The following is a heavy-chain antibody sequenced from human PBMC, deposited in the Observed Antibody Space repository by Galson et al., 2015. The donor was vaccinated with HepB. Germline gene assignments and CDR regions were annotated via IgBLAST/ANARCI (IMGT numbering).Heavy chain of an antibody. J-gene: IGHJ4*02. V-gene: IGHV3-30*18. D-gene: IGHD4-23*01. Sequence: SLRLSCAASGFTFSSYGMHWVRQAPGKGLEWVAVISYDGSNKYYADSVKGRFTISRDNSKNTLYLQMNSLRAEDTAVYYCAKDYETTVVTLPDFDYWGQGTLVTVSS. CDR2: ISYDGSNK. CDR3: AKDYETTVVTLPDFDY. CDR1: GFTFSSYG.